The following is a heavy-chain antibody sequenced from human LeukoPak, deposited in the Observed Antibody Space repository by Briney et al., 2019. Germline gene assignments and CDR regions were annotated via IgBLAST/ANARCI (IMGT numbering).Heavy chain of an antibody. Sequence: SETLSLTCAVYGGSFSGYYWSWIRQPPGKGLEWIGEINLIGSTNYNPSLKSRVTISVDTSKNQFSLKLSSVTAADTAVYYCARTYYDYVWGSYRPNWFDPWGQGTLVTVSS. D-gene: IGHD3-16*02. V-gene: IGHV4-34*01. J-gene: IGHJ5*02. CDR1: GGSFSGYY. CDR2: INLIGST. CDR3: ARTYYDYVWGSYRPNWFDP.